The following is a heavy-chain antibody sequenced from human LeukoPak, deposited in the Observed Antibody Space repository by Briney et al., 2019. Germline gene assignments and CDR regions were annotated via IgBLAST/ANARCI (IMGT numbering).Heavy chain of an antibody. CDR3: AMGDSSGWYFDY. CDR1: GFTFSSYS. J-gene: IGHJ4*02. D-gene: IGHD6-19*01. Sequence: GGSLRLSCAASGFTFSSYSMNWVRQAPGKGLEWVSSISSSSSYIYYADSVKGRFTISRDNAKNSLYLQTNSLGAEDTAVYYCAMGDSSGWYFDYWGQGILVTVSS. V-gene: IGHV3-21*01. CDR2: ISSSSSYI.